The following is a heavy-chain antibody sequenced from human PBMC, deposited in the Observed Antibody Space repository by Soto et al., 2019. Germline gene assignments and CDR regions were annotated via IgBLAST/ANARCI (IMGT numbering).Heavy chain of an antibody. J-gene: IGHJ2*01. CDR1: GYTSTSHA. V-gene: IGHV1-3*01. D-gene: IGHD1-26*01. CDR2: INAGNGNT. Sequence: ASVKVSCKASGYTSTSHAMHWVRQAPGQRLEWMGWINAGNGNTKYSQKFQGRVTITRDTSASTAYMELSSLRSEDTAVYYCARGGSLYWYFNVWGRGTLVTVSS. CDR3: ARGGSLYWYFNV.